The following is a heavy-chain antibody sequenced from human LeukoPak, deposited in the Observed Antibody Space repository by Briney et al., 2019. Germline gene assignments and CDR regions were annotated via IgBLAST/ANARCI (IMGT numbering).Heavy chain of an antibody. CDR3: ARVWGAIDY. J-gene: IGHJ4*02. D-gene: IGHD1-26*01. Sequence: LEWMGWMNPKSGNTGSAQRFQGRVTMTRDTSISTAYMELSSLRSEDTAVYYCARVWGAIDYWGQGTLVTVSS. V-gene: IGHV1-8*01. CDR2: MNPKSGNT.